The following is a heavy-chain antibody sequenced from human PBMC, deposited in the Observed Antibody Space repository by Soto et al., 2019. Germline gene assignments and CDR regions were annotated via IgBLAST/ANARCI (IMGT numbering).Heavy chain of an antibody. D-gene: IGHD6-13*01. CDR1: GGSVSSGSYY. V-gene: IGHV4-61*01. CDR3: ARYNAASGTYYFDF. CDR2: IYYSGST. Sequence: SETLSLTCTVSGGSVSSGSYYGSWIRQPPGKGLEWIGYIYYSGSTNYNPSLKSRVTISVDISKSQFSLRPTSVTAADTAVYYCARYNAASGTYYFDFWGQGALVTVSS. J-gene: IGHJ4*02.